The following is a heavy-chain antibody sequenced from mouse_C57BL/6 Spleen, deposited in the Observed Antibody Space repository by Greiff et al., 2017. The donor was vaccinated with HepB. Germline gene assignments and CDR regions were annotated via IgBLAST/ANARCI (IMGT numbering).Heavy chain of an antibody. CDR3: ARVHSLYAMDY. CDR2: IDPSDSYT. Sequence: QVHVKQPGAELVKPGASVKLSCKASGYTFTSYWMQWVKQRPGQGLEWIGEIDPSDSYTNYNQKFKGKATLTVDTSSSTAYMQLSSLTSEDSAVYYCARVHSLYAMDYWGQGTSVTVSS. D-gene: IGHD6-1*01. CDR1: GYTFTSYW. J-gene: IGHJ4*01. V-gene: IGHV1-50*01.